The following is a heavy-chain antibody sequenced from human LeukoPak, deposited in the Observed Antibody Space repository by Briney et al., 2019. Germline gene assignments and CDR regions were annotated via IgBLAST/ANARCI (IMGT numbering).Heavy chain of an antibody. CDR3: ARDLPEEWELLFDY. Sequence: SQTLSLTCAISGDSVSSKSTAWNWIRQSPSRGLEWLGRTYYRSKWYNGYAVSVKSRITINPDTSKNQFSLQLNSVTPEDTAVYYCARDLPEEWELLFDYWGQGTLVTVSS. J-gene: IGHJ4*02. CDR2: TYYRSKWYN. V-gene: IGHV6-1*01. CDR1: GDSVSSKSTA. D-gene: IGHD1-26*01.